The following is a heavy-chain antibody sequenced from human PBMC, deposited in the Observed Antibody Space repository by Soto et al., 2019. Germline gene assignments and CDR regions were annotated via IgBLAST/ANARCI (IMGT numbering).Heavy chain of an antibody. CDR1: GGSISSYY. D-gene: IGHD5-12*01. J-gene: IGHJ4*02. V-gene: IGHV4-59*01. Sequence: SETLSLTCTVSGGSISSYYWSWIRQPPGKGLEWIGYIYYSGSTNYNPSLKSRVTISVDTSKNQFSLKLSSVTAADTAVYYCAKGSMGFIVVTTQDYFDYWGQGTLVTVSS. CDR3: AKGSMGFIVVTTQDYFDY. CDR2: IYYSGST.